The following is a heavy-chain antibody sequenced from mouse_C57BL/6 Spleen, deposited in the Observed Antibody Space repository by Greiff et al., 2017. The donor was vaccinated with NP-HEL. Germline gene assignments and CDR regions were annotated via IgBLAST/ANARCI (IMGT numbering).Heavy chain of an antibody. Sequence: EVQVVESGGGLVKPGGSLKLSCAASGFTFSSYAMSWVRQTPEKRLEWVATISDGGSYTYYPDNVKGRFTISRDNAKNNLYLQMSHLKSEDTAMYYCARRVATDYAMDYWGQGTSVTVSS. J-gene: IGHJ4*01. V-gene: IGHV5-4*01. D-gene: IGHD1-1*02. CDR3: ARRVATDYAMDY. CDR1: GFTFSSYA. CDR2: ISDGGSYT.